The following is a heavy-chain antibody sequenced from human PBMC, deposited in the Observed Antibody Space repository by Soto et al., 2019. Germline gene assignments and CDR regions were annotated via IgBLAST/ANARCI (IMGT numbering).Heavy chain of an antibody. Sequence: GASVKVSCKASGGTFSSYAISWVRQAPGQGLEWMGGIIPIFGTAKYAQKFQGRVTITADESTSTAYMERSSLRSEDTAVYYCARARMVYASVGSPVYYGMDVWGQGTTVTVSS. J-gene: IGHJ6*02. CDR2: IIPIFGTA. CDR3: ARARMVYASVGSPVYYGMDV. D-gene: IGHD2-8*01. CDR1: GGTFSSYA. V-gene: IGHV1-69*13.